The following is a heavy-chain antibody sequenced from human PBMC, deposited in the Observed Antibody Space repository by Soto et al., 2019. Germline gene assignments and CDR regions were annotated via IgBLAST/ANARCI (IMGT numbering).Heavy chain of an antibody. CDR3: AKAFYDFWSDYRSSTMDV. V-gene: IGHV3-30*18. Sequence: GGSLSLSCATSRFTFSNYGMHWVRQTPGKGLEWVAVISYDGRETYYAALMKARFTISSVNTKNMLFLQVNSLRAEDPAVYYCAKAFYDFWSDYRSSTMDVWGQGTTVTVSS. J-gene: IGHJ6*02. CDR2: ISYDGRET. CDR1: RFTFSNYG. D-gene: IGHD3-3*01.